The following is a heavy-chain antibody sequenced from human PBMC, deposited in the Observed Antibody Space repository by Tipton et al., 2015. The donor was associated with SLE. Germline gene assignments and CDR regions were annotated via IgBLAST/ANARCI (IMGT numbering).Heavy chain of an antibody. D-gene: IGHD3-22*01. Sequence: QSGAEVKKPGESLKISCRVSGYTFANFWISWVRQTPGKGLEWMGFVYPGDSDTKYSPSFQGQVTISADKSISTAYLQWSSLKASDTAMYYCARAYYYDSSAYAPFDYWGQGTLVTVSS. J-gene: IGHJ4*02. CDR3: ARAYYYDSSAYAPFDY. V-gene: IGHV5-51*01. CDR2: VYPGDSDT. CDR1: GYTFANFW.